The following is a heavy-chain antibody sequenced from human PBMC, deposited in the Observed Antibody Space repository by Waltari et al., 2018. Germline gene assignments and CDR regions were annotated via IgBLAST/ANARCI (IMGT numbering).Heavy chain of an antibody. Sequence: LVQSGAEVMKPGASVQVSCKASRDAVTDTSIHWVRQAPGQGLEWMGWVNPNGGGTNYAQRFAGRITVTWDTSISTAYMEFSRLTSGDTAVYFCAREYCGGDCRLFDYWGQGTLVTVSS. D-gene: IGHD2-21*02. J-gene: IGHJ4*02. CDR2: VNPNGGGT. CDR1: RDAVTDTS. V-gene: IGHV1-2*02. CDR3: AREYCGGDCRLFDY.